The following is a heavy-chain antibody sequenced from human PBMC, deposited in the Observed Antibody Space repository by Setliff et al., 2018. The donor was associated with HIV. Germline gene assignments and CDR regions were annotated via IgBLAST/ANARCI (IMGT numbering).Heavy chain of an antibody. V-gene: IGHV4-34*12. D-gene: IGHD4-17*01. J-gene: IGHJ5*02. CDR1: GGSFSDYY. CDR3: ARAPGPYGDYNWFDP. Sequence: SETLSLTCCIYGGSFSDYYWTWIRQSPGKGLEWIGEIIHRGRPKYNPSLNSRVTMSVDKSRNQFSLKVSSVTAADTAVYYCARAPGPYGDYNWFDPWGQGALVTVSS. CDR2: IIHRGRP.